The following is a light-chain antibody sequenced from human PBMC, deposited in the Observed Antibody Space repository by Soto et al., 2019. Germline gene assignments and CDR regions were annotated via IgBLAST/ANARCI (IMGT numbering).Light chain of an antibody. J-gene: IGLJ1*01. Sequence: QSVLTQPASVSESPGQSITISCTGTSSDVGGYNYVSWYQQHPGKAPKLMIYDVSNRPSGASNRFSGSKSANTDSLTISGPQAEDEADYYCSSHTSSSTSYVFGTGSKVTVL. CDR3: SSHTSSSTSYV. V-gene: IGLV2-14*01. CDR2: DVS. CDR1: SSDVGGYNY.